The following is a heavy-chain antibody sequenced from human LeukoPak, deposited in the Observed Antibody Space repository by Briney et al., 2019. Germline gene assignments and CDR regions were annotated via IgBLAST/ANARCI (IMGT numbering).Heavy chain of an antibody. CDR3: ARGTPSSSGWLYYGMDV. J-gene: IGHJ6*02. Sequence: PGGSLRLSCAASGFTFSSYPMHWVRQAPGKGLEWVAVISYDGSNKYYADSVKGRFTISRDNSKNTLYLQMNSLRAEDTAVYYCARGTPSSSGWLYYGMDVWGQGTTVTVSS. CDR1: GFTFSSYP. V-gene: IGHV3-30-3*01. CDR2: ISYDGSNK. D-gene: IGHD6-19*01.